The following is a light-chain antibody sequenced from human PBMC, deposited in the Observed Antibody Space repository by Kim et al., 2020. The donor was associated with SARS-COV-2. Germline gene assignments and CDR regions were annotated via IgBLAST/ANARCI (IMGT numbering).Light chain of an antibody. CDR1: HKIRTN. V-gene: IGKV3-15*01. J-gene: IGKJ4*01. CDR2: DAS. CDR3: QQYNRWLALS. Sequence: SPGERANLSGRASHKIRTNSARYQQKPGQAPRVLIYDASIRATDIPARFSGSGSGTEFTLTISSLQSEDSATYHCQQYNRWLALSFGGGTKVDIK.